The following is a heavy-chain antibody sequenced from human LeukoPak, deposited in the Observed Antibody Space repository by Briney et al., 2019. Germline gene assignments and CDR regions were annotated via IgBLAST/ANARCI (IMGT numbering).Heavy chain of an antibody. CDR2: IYYSGST. CDR3: ARVAKPPTAVNAFDI. CDR1: GGSISSYY. Sequence: TSETLSLTCTVSGGSISSYYWSWIRQPPGKGLEWIGYIYYSGSTNYKPSLKSRVTISVDTSKNQFSLKLSSVTAADTAVYYCARVAKPPTAVNAFDIWGQGTMVTVSS. V-gene: IGHV4-59*01. D-gene: IGHD4-17*01. J-gene: IGHJ3*02.